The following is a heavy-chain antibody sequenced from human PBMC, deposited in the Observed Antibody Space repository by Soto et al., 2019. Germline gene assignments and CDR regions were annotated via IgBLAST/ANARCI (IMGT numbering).Heavy chain of an antibody. CDR2: IITAFGPA. CDR3: AAGGSWARLDN. CDR1: GCTLNNYA. Sequence: VQLVQSGAEVKTPGSSLKVSCTASGCTLNNYAISWLRQAPGQGLEWMGGIITAFGPAIYAQKFQGRVAITADESTQTAHMDLSSLRSEDTAVYYCAAGGSWARLDNWGQGTLVTVAS. J-gene: IGHJ4*02. V-gene: IGHV1-69*01. D-gene: IGHD6-13*01.